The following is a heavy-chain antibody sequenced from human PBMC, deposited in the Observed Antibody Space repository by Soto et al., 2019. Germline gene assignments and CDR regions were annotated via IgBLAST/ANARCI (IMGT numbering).Heavy chain of an antibody. CDR3: AKDTPTMIVVGTFDPFDI. J-gene: IGHJ3*02. CDR2: ISGSGSST. D-gene: IGHD3-22*01. V-gene: IGHV3-23*01. CDR1: GFTLSSHA. Sequence: WGSPRLSCAAPGFTLSSHAQCWGRHAPGEGVEWVSAISGSGSSTYYADSVKGRFTVSRDNSKNTLYLQMNSLRAEDTAVYYCAKDTPTMIVVGTFDPFDIWGQGTMVTVSS.